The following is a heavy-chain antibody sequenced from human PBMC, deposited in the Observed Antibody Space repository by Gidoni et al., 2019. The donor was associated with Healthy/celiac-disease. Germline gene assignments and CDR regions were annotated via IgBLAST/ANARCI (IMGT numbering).Heavy chain of an antibody. J-gene: IGHJ4*02. CDR1: GGPISSYH. V-gene: IGHV4-59*01. D-gene: IGHD1-26*01. CDR2: IYYSGST. CDR3: ARVIVGATYYFDY. Sequence: QVQLQESAQGLVKPSETLSLTCTVSGGPISSYHWSWFRQPPGKGLEWIGYIYYSGSTNYNPSLKSRVTISVDTSKNQFALKLSSVTAADTAVYYCARVIVGATYYFDYWGQGTLVTVSS.